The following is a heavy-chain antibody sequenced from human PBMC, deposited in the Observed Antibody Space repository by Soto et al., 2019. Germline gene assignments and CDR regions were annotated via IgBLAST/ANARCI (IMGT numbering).Heavy chain of an antibody. D-gene: IGHD1-26*01. J-gene: IGHJ4*02. CDR3: ARGNSGTYYSHFDL. Sequence: ASVKVSCKVSGGTFSSYTFSWVRQAPGQGLEWMGGIIPIFHTTNYAQKLQDRLTITADDSTSTVYMDLSSLKSEDTAVYYCARGNSGTYYSHFDLWGQGTLVTVSS. CDR2: IIPIFHTT. V-gene: IGHV1-69*13. CDR1: GGTFSSYT.